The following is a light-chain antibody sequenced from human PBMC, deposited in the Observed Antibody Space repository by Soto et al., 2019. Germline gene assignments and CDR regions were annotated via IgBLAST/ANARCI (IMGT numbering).Light chain of an antibody. CDR2: GTS. Sequence: EIVLTQSPATLSLSPGESATLSCRASQSVSTNLAWYQQKPGQAPRLLIHGTSTRATGVPARFSGSGSGTEFTLTISSLQSEDFAVYYCQQCDDWPRTFGQGTKVDIK. CDR1: QSVSTN. V-gene: IGKV3-15*01. CDR3: QQCDDWPRT. J-gene: IGKJ1*01.